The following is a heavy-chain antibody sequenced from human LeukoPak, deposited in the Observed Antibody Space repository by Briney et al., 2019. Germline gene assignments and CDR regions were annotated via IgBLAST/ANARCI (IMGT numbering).Heavy chain of an antibody. Sequence: ASVKVSCKASGYTFTSYAITWVRQAPGQGLEWMGWISAYNGNTNYAQNLQGRVTMTTDTSTSTAYMEVRSLRSDDTAMYYCATDNWNSFDYWGQGTLVTVSS. D-gene: IGHD1-7*01. J-gene: IGHJ4*02. CDR2: ISAYNGNT. V-gene: IGHV1-18*01. CDR1: GYTFTSYA. CDR3: ATDNWNSFDY.